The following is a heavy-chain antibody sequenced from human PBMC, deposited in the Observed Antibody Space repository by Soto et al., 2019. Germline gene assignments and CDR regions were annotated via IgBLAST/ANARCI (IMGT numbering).Heavy chain of an antibody. CDR3: ARHPIVEGFDY. J-gene: IGHJ4*02. CDR1: GGSISSYY. V-gene: IGHV4-4*07. CDR2: MYTSGIT. D-gene: IGHD1-26*01. Sequence: QVQLQESGPGLVKPSETLSLTCTVSGGSISSYYWSWIRQPAGKGLEWIGRMYTSGITNYNPSLKSRGPMSLDTSKTQFDLNLSSVTGADTAVYYCARHPIVEGFDYWGQGTPVTVSS.